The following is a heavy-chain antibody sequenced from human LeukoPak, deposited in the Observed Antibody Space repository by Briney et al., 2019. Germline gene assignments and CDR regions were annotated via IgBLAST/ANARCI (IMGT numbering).Heavy chain of an antibody. CDR1: GFTFSSYA. CDR2: ISGSGGST. D-gene: IGHD3-22*01. Sequence: GGSLRLSCAASGFTFSSYAMSWVRQAPGKGLEWVSAISGSGGSTYYADSVKGRFTISRDNSKNTLYLQMNSLRAEDTAVYYCVKDYGSSGYWGRLDAFDIWGQGTMVTVSS. V-gene: IGHV3-23*01. J-gene: IGHJ3*02. CDR3: VKDYGSSGYWGRLDAFDI.